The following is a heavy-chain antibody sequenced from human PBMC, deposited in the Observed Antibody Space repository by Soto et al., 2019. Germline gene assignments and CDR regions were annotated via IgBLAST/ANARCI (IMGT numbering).Heavy chain of an antibody. Sequence: SETLSLTCTVSGGSISSSSYYWGWIRQPPGKGLEWIGSIYYSGSTYYNPSLKSRVTISVDTSKNQFSLKLSSVTAADTAVYYCASLKKEYSGSYRSWFDPWGQGTLVTVYS. V-gene: IGHV4-39*01. D-gene: IGHD1-26*01. CDR2: IYYSGST. J-gene: IGHJ5*02. CDR3: ASLKKEYSGSYRSWFDP. CDR1: GGSISSSSYY.